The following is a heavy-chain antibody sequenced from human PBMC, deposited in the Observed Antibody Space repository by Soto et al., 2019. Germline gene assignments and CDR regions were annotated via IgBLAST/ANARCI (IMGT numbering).Heavy chain of an antibody. Sequence: EVLLVESGGGIVQPGGSLRLSCVASGFPFGGEWMHWVRQVPGKGLVWVSRMNGDGSSITYADSVKGRFTISRDNAKNTLYLQMNSLGAEDTALYDCVRSYGDPPGWGQGTLVIVSS. CDR3: VRSYGDPPG. CDR1: GFPFGGEW. V-gene: IGHV3-74*01. D-gene: IGHD2-21*02. CDR2: MNGDGSSI. J-gene: IGHJ4*02.